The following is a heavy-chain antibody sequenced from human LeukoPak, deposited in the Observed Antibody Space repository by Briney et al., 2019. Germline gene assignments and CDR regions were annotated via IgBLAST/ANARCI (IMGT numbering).Heavy chain of an antibody. CDR1: GYSFTSYW. V-gene: IGHV5-51*01. CDR3: AGRGTGTTLAFDY. J-gene: IGHJ4*02. D-gene: IGHD1-1*01. CDR2: IYPGDSDT. Sequence: GESLKISCKGSGYSFTSYWIGWVRQMPGKGLEWMGIIYPGDSDTRYSPSFQGQVTISVDKSISTAYLQWSSLKASDTAIYYCAGRGTGTTLAFDYWGQGTLVTVSS.